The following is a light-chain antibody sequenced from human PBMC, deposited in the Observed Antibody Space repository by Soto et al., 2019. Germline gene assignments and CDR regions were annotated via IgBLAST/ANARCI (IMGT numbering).Light chain of an antibody. Sequence: AIQMTQSPSSLSASVGDRVNITCRASQGIGNDLGWYQQKPGKAPKLLIYAASNLPSGVPSRFSGSGSGTDFTLTISGLQPDDFATYYCQQYDNLPLTFGGGTKVEIK. CDR2: AAS. V-gene: IGKV1-6*01. J-gene: IGKJ4*01. CDR3: QQYDNLPLT. CDR1: QGIGND.